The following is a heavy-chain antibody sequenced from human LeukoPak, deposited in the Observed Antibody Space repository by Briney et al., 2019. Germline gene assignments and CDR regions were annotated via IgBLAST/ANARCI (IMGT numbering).Heavy chain of an antibody. CDR2: IYPYSGDT. Sequence: GASVKVSCKASGYTFTGYYIHWVRQAPGQGLEWMGWIYPYSGDTNYAQNFQGRVTMTRDTSISTAYMELSSLKSDDTAVYYCARDRNSGLSLDIWGQGTMLAVSS. D-gene: IGHD6-6*01. V-gene: IGHV1-2*02. CDR1: GYTFTGYY. J-gene: IGHJ3*02. CDR3: ARDRNSGLSLDI.